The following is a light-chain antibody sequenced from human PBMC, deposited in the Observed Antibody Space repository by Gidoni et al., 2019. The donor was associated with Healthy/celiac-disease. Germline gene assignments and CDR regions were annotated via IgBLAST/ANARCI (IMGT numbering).Light chain of an antibody. CDR3: QRYGSSPLYT. V-gene: IGKV3-20*01. Sequence: EIVLTQPPGTLSLSPGERATLSCRASQSVSSSYLAWYQQKPGQAPRLLIYGAASRATGIPNRFSGRWSGTDFTLTISRLEPEDFAVYYCQRYGSSPLYTFGQGTKLEIK. J-gene: IGKJ2*01. CDR2: GAA. CDR1: QSVSSSY.